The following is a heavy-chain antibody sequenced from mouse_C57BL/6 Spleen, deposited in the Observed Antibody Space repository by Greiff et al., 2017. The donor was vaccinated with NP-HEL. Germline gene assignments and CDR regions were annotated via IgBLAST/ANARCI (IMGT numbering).Heavy chain of an antibody. D-gene: IGHD2-5*01. CDR3: ERRDSNYGFAY. Sequence: QVQMQQSGAELVKPGASVKMSCKASGYTFTTYPIEWMKQNHGKSLEWIGNFHPYNDDTKYNEKFKGKATLTVEKSSSTVYLELSLLTSDASAVYYCERRDSNYGFAYWGQGTLVTVAA. V-gene: IGHV1-47*01. CDR2: FHPYNDDT. CDR1: GYTFTTYP. J-gene: IGHJ3*01.